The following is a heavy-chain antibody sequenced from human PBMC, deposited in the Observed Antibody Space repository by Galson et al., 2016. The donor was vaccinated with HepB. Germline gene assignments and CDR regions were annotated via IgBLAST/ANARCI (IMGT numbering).Heavy chain of an antibody. CDR2: FNPSRGST. J-gene: IGHJ4*02. V-gene: IGHV1-46*04. D-gene: IGHD6-19*01. Sequence: SVKVSCKASGYLSSTYFIHWVRQAPGQGLEWMGLFNPSRGSTTYAQKLQGRVTMSGDTSTGTFYMELSSLTSEDTAMYYCARRSAGGSEAFLDYWGQGTLVTVSS. CDR1: GYLSSTYF. CDR3: ARRSAGGSEAFLDY.